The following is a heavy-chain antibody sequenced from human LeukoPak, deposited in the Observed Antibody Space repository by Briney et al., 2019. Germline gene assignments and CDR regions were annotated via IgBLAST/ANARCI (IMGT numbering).Heavy chain of an antibody. CDR2: IYYSGST. D-gene: IGHD1-26*01. V-gene: IGHV4-59*11. J-gene: IGHJ5*02. CDR1: GGSISSHY. Sequence: SETLSLTCTVSGGSISSHYWSWIRQPPGKGLEWIGYIYYSGSTNYNPSLKSRVTISVDTSKNQFSLKLSSVTAADTAVYYCARWEVGATKDKNWFDPWGQGTLVTVSS. CDR3: ARWEVGATKDKNWFDP.